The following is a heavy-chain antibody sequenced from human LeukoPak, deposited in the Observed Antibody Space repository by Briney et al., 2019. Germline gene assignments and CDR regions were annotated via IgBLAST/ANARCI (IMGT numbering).Heavy chain of an antibody. Sequence: PGGSLRLSCAASGFTFSSYAMSWVRQAPGKGLEWVSAISGSGGSTYYADSVKGRFTISRDNSKNTLYLQMNSLRAEDTAVYYCAKDWNYYDSSGYYHTFDYWGQGTLVTVSS. D-gene: IGHD3-22*01. CDR2: ISGSGGST. CDR1: GFTFSSYA. V-gene: IGHV3-23*01. J-gene: IGHJ4*02. CDR3: AKDWNYYDSSGYYHTFDY.